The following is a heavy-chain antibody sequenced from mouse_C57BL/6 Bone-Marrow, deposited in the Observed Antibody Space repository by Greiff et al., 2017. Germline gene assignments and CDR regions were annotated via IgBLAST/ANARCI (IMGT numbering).Heavy chain of an antibody. Sequence: VKLQQPGAELVMPGASVKLSCKASGYTFTSYWMHWVKQRPGQGLEWIGEIDPSDSYTNYNQKVKGKSTLTVDKSSSTAYMQLSSLTSEDSAVYYCARGGGYDVDYWGQGTTLTVSS. J-gene: IGHJ2*01. CDR3: ARGGGYDVDY. CDR2: IDPSDSYT. CDR1: GYTFTSYW. V-gene: IGHV1-69*01. D-gene: IGHD2-3*01.